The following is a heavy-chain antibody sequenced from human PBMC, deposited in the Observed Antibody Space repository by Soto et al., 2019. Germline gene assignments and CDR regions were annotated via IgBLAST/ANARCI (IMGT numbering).Heavy chain of an antibody. CDR3: AVTWDGYSYGDGVYDFDY. D-gene: IGHD5-18*01. Sequence: QVQLVESGGGVVQPGRSLRLSCAASGFTFSSYGMHWVRQAPGKGLEWVAVISYDGSNKYYADSVKGRFTISRDNSKKTVSLQMNSLRAEDTAVDYCAVTWDGYSYGDGVYDFDYWVQGTLVTVSS. J-gene: IGHJ4*02. CDR1: GFTFSSYG. V-gene: IGHV3-30*03. CDR2: ISYDGSNK.